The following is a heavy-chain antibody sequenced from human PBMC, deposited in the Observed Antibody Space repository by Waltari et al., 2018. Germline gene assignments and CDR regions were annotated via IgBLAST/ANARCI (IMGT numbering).Heavy chain of an antibody. J-gene: IGHJ6*02. D-gene: IGHD4-17*01. Sequence: EVQLVESGGDLVQPGRSLRLSCAASGFTFDEYPMPWVRQAPGKGLDWRPVISWNGGTINYVDSVKGRFTISRDNAKNSLYLQMNSLRAEDTALYYCAKATSVTYYYYGMDVWGQGTTVTVSS. CDR3: AKATSVTYYYYGMDV. CDR2: ISWNGGTI. V-gene: IGHV3-9*01. CDR1: GFTFDEYP.